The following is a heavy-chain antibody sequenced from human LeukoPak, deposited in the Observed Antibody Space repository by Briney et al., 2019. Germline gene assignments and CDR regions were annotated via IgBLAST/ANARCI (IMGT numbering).Heavy chain of an antibody. V-gene: IGHV3-48*02. Sequence: GGSLRLSCAASGFTFSGYRLNWVSQAPGKGLEWVSYIRGSGTTIYYADSVKGRFTISRDKAKNSIYLQMNSLTDEDTAAYYCARDTGYSSGWSHWYLDLWGRGTLVTVSS. CDR3: ARDTGYSSGWSHWYLDL. J-gene: IGHJ2*01. D-gene: IGHD6-19*01. CDR2: IRGSGTTI. CDR1: GFTFSGYR.